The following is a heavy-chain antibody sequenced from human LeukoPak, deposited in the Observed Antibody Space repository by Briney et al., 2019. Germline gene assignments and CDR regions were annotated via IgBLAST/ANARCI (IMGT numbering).Heavy chain of an antibody. CDR1: GFTFSSYA. Sequence: GGSLRLSCAASGFTFSSYAMHWVRQAPGKGLEWVAVISYDGSNKYYADSVKGRFTISRDNSKNTLYLQMNSLKAEDTAVYYCARAVQTIFDYWGQGTLVTVSS. D-gene: IGHD3-3*01. CDR3: ARAVQTIFDY. CDR2: ISYDGSNK. V-gene: IGHV3-30-3*01. J-gene: IGHJ4*02.